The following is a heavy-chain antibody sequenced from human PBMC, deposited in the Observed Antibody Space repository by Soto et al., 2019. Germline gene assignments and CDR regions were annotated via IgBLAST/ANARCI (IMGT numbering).Heavy chain of an antibody. Sequence: GGSLRLSCAASGFTFSSYWMSWVRQAPGKGLEWVANIKQDGSEKYYVDSVKGRFTISRDNAKNSLYLQMNSLRAEDTAVYYCARETANGVLRAVNYWGPGTQVTVSS. V-gene: IGHV3-7*01. CDR3: ARETANGVLRAVNY. CDR2: IKQDGSEK. D-gene: IGHD6-19*01. J-gene: IGHJ4*02. CDR1: GFTFSSYW.